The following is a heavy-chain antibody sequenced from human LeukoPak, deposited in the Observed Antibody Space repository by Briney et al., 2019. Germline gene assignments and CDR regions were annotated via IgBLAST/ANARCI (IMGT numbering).Heavy chain of an antibody. V-gene: IGHV7-4-1*02. CDR3: ARGLRGGGSSWYRPGKYNWFDP. CDR2: INTNTGNP. J-gene: IGHJ5*02. Sequence: GASVKVSCKASGYTFTSYAMNWVRQAPGQGLEWMGWINTNTGNPTYAQGFTGRFVFSLDTSVSTAYLQISSLKAEDTAVYYCARGLRGGGSSWYRPGKYNWFDPWGQGTLVTVSS. CDR1: GYTFTSYA. D-gene: IGHD6-13*01.